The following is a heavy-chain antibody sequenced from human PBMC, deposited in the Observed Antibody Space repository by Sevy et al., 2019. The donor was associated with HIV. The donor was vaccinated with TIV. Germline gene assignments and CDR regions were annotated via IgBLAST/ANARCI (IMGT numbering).Heavy chain of an antibody. J-gene: IGHJ6*02. CDR2: ISYDGSNK. CDR1: GFTFSSYA. CDR3: ASYTMVRGVIIGSYGMDV. Sequence: GGSLRLSCAASGFTFSSYAMHWVRQAPGKGLEWVAVISYDGSNKYYADSVKGRFTISRDNSKNTLYLQMNSLRAEDTAVYYCASYTMVRGVIIGSYGMDVWGQGTTVTVSS. V-gene: IGHV3-30*04. D-gene: IGHD3-10*01.